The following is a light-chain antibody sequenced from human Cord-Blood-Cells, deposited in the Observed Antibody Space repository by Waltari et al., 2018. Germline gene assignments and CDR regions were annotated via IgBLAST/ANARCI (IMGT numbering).Light chain of an antibody. CDR2: DVS. Sequence: QSALTQTASVSGSPGQSITISCTVTSSDVGGYNYVSWYQQHPGKAPKLMIYDVSNRPSGVSNRFSGSKYGNTASLTISGLQAEDEADYYCSSYTSSSTVVFGGGTKLTVL. CDR1: SSDVGGYNY. J-gene: IGLJ2*01. CDR3: SSYTSSSTVV. V-gene: IGLV2-14*01.